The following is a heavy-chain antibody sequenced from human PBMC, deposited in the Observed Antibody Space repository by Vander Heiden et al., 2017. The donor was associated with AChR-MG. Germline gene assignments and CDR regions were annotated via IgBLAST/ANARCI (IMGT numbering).Heavy chain of an antibody. CDR2: INHSGRT. D-gene: IGHD3-16*01. Sequence: QVQLQQWGAGLLTPSETLSLTCPVYGGSFSGYYWSGIRQPPGKGLEWIGEINHSGRTNYNPSLKSRVTITVGTPKNQFSLKLSSVTAADTAVYYGGLQGWACDYWGQGTLVTVS. V-gene: IGHV4-34*01. J-gene: IGHJ4*02. CDR3: GLQGWACDY. CDR1: GGSFSGYY.